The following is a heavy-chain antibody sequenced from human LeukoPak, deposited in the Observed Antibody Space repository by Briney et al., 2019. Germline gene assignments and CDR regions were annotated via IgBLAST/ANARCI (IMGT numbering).Heavy chain of an antibody. CDR3: ARGFVEYSSSPRVDY. J-gene: IGHJ4*02. V-gene: IGHV3-33*01. CDR1: GFTFSSYG. Sequence: GRSLRLSCAASGFTFSSYGMHWVRQAPGKGLEWVAFIRYDGSNKYYADSVKGRFTISRDNAKNSLYLQMNSLRAEDTAVYYCARGFVEYSSSPRVDYWGQGTLVTVSS. D-gene: IGHD6-6*01. CDR2: IRYDGSNK.